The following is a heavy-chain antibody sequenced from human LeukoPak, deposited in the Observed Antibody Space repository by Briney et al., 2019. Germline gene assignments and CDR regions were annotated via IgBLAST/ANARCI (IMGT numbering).Heavy chain of an antibody. D-gene: IGHD6-13*01. CDR3: ARVYSSSLGDAFDI. CDR1: RCGFTSCW. CDR2: IYPGDSDT. Sequence: GESLKISCKGSRCGFTSCWLRWVRQMPGKGLEWMGIIYPGDSDTRYSPSFQGQVTISADKSISTAYLQWSSLKASDTAMYYCARVYSSSLGDAFDIWGQGTMVTVSS. J-gene: IGHJ3*02. V-gene: IGHV5-51*01.